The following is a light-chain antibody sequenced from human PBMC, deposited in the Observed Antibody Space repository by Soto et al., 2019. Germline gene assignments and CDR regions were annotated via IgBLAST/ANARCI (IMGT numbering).Light chain of an antibody. CDR3: QQFNNYPHR. CDR2: DAS. J-gene: IGKJ5*01. CDR1: QILLHSNGYNY. V-gene: IGKV2-28*01. Sequence: DIVMTQSPLSLPVTPVDPASISFRSSQILLHSNGYNYLDWYLQKPGQSPQLLIYDASSLESGVPSRFSGSGSGTDFTLTISSLQPEDFATYYCQQFNNYPHRFGQGTRLEIK.